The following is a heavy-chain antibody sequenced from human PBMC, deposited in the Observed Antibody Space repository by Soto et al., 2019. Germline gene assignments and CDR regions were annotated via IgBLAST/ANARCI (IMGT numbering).Heavy chain of an antibody. CDR2: ISWNGNFT. CDR3: VGGSWFD. V-gene: IGHV3-9*01. D-gene: IGHD2-15*01. CDR1: GYSFEDYS. J-gene: IGHJ4*02. Sequence: EVQLVESGGDMVQPGRSLKLSCVGSGYSFEDYSMHWVRQAPGKGLEWVSGISWNGNFTGYADSVKGRFTISRDNAKNSLFLQMRGLSLEDTALYYCVGGSWFDWGQGTLVPVSS.